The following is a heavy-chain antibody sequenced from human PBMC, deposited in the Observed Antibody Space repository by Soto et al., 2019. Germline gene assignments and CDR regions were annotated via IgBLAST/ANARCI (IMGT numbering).Heavy chain of an antibody. D-gene: IGHD1-26*01. J-gene: IGHJ3*02. CDR2: ISSSSSTI. Sequence: GGSLRLSCAASGFTFSSYSMNWVRQAPGKGPEWVSYISSSSSTIYYADSVKGRFTISRDNAKNSLYLQMNSLRAEDTAVYYCARDADYYDIWGQGTMVTVSS. V-gene: IGHV3-48*01. CDR3: ARDADYYDI. CDR1: GFTFSSYS.